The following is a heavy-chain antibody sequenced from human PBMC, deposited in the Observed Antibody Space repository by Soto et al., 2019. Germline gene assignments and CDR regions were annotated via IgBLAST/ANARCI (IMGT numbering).Heavy chain of an antibody. CDR1: GGSISNSNYY. Sequence: SETMSLTCTVSGGSISNSNYYWGWIRQPQGKGLEWIGSIYYSGSTYYNPSLKSRVTISVDTSKNQFSLKLSSVTAADTAVYYCATQEVGGSYVYTFDPWGQGTLVTVSS. CDR2: IYYSGST. CDR3: ATQEVGGSYVYTFDP. J-gene: IGHJ5*02. V-gene: IGHV4-39*01. D-gene: IGHD1-26*01.